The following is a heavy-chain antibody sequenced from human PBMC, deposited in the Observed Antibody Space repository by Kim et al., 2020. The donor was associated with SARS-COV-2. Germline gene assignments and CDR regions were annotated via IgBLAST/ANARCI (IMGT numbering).Heavy chain of an antibody. CDR1: GYSFTDYW. V-gene: IGHV5-51*01. CDR3: SRQSKTTYDMVTGFFYGLDV. Sequence: GESLKISCQGSGYSFTDYWIAWVRQMPGKGLEWMGTIYPGDSDTRYSPSFQGQVTIPAAKSISPAYLQWSSLKASDTAMYYCSRQSKTTYDMVTGFFYGLDVWGQGTTVTVSS. D-gene: IGHD3-9*01. J-gene: IGHJ6*02. CDR2: IYPGDSDT.